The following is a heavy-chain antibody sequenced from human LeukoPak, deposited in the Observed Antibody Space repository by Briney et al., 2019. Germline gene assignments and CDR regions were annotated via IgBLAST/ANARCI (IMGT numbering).Heavy chain of an antibody. D-gene: IGHD6-19*01. CDR3: ARDSSGWYNWFDP. J-gene: IGHJ5*02. V-gene: IGHV4-59*01. CDR1: GGSISNYY. CDR2: VYYSGST. Sequence: SETLSLTCTVSGGSISNYYWSWIRQPPGKGLEWIGYVYYSGSTNYNPSLKSRVTISVDTSKNQFSLKLSSVTAADTAVYYCARDSSGWYNWFDPWGQGTLVTVSS.